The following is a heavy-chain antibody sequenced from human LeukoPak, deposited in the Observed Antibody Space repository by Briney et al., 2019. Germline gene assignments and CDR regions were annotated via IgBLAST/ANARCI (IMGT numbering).Heavy chain of an antibody. Sequence: GGSLRLSCATSGFTSRSYAMSWVRQAPGKGLEWVSAVSGSGADTYYADSVRGRFTISRDNSKNTLYLQMSNLRAEDTALYYCAKPGYCASTSCSTFDYWGQGALVTVSS. D-gene: IGHD2-2*02. CDR2: VSGSGADT. J-gene: IGHJ4*02. CDR1: GFTSRSYA. CDR3: AKPGYCASTSCSTFDY. V-gene: IGHV3-23*01.